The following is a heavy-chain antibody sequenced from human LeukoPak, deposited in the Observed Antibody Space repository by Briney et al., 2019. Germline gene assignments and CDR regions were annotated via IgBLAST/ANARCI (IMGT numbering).Heavy chain of an antibody. D-gene: IGHD2-2*03. J-gene: IGHJ4*02. CDR3: AGQKGIGYCWGV. CDR1: GGSISSYY. CDR2: IWADGAP. Sequence: SETLSLTCTVSGGSISSYYWSWIRQPAGKGLEWIGRIWADGAPTYRPSLKSRVTISVDTSKNQFSLRLSSVTAADTAVYYCAGQKGIGYCWGVWGQGTLVAVSS. V-gene: IGHV4-4*07.